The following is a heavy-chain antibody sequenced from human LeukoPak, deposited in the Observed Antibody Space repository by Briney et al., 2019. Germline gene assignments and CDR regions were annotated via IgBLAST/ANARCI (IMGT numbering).Heavy chain of an antibody. CDR2: INPNSGGT. CDR3: ARASYCGAACYFYFDS. Sequence: GASVKVSCKASGYTFSAYFLRWVRQAPGQGLEWMGWINPNSGGTNYAQKFQGRVSVTRDTSISTAYMELSSLRSDDTAVYYCARASYCGAACYFYFDSWGQGTLVTVSS. J-gene: IGHJ4*02. V-gene: IGHV1-2*02. D-gene: IGHD2-21*02. CDR1: GYTFSAYF.